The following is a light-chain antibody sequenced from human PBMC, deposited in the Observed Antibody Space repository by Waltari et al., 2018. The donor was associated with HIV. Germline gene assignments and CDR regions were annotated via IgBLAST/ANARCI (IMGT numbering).Light chain of an antibody. CDR3: MQALQTPRT. J-gene: IGKJ1*01. CDR2: MTS. CDR1: PSLLHTNGHTY. V-gene: IGKV2-28*01. Sequence: EIVLPQSPLSLPVTPGEPASISCRSNPSLLHTNGHTYLDWYFQKPGHSPQVLIYMTSNRASGVPDRFSGTGSGSDFALKISRVEAEDVGIYYCMQALQTPRTFGQGTKVEIK.